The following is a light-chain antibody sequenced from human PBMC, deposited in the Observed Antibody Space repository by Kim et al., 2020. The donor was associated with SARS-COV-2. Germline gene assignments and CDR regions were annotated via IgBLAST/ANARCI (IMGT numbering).Light chain of an antibody. CDR2: GTN. V-gene: IGLV7-43*01. J-gene: IGLJ3*02. CDR1: TGAVTSGHY. Sequence: PGGTVTLTCASSTGAVTSGHYPNWFQQKPGQAPRALIYGTNNKHSWTPARFSGSLLGGKGALTLSGVQPEDEAEYYCLLYYGGVWVFGGGTQLTVL. CDR3: LLYYGGVWV.